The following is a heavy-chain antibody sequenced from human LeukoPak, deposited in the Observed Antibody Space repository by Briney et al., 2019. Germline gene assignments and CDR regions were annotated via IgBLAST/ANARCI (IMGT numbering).Heavy chain of an antibody. CDR3: ARTRYYYNSRSYGAPYYFDY. CDR2: IYYSGST. CDR1: GGSISSYY. Sequence: SETLSLTCTVSGGSISSYYWSWIRQPPGKGLEWIGYIYYSGSTNYNPSLKSRVTISVDTSKNQFSLKLSSVTAADTAVYYCARTRYYYNSRSYGAPYYFDYWGQGTLVAVSS. J-gene: IGHJ4*02. V-gene: IGHV4-59*01. D-gene: IGHD3-10*01.